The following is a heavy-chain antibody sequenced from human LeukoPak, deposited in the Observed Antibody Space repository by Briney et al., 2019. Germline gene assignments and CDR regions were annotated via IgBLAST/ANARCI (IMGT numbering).Heavy chain of an antibody. CDR3: ARVGGRGIDY. CDR2: TGSIGSTI. CDR1: GFSLHIYS. Sequence: GGSLRLSCSASGFSLHIYSLRWVPQSPGKGLEWIAYTGSIGSTIHYADSVKGRFTISRYNAKKSLFLQMDTLRGDDTAVYYCARVGGRGIDYWGQGSLVLVSS. J-gene: IGHJ4*02. V-gene: IGHV3-48*01. D-gene: IGHD4-23*01.